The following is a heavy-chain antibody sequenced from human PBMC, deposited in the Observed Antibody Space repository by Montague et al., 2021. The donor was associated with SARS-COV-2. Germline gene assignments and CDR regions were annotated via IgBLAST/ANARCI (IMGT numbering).Heavy chain of an antibody. CDR1: GFHLGDSA. J-gene: IGHJ4*02. Sequence: SRRLSCAASGFHLGDSAMHWIRQAPGKGLEWVSSISWDSGLIGYADSVQGRFTISRDNAKNSLYLQMNSLRVEDTAVYYCAKGKPVAGYFDHWGQGTLVTVSS. D-gene: IGHD6-19*01. CDR2: ISWDSGLI. V-gene: IGHV3-9*01. CDR3: AKGKPVAGYFDH.